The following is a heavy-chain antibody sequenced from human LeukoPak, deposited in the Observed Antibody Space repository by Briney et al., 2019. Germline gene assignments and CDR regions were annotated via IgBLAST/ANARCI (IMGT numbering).Heavy chain of an antibody. V-gene: IGHV4-38-2*01. CDR1: GYSTSSGYY. J-gene: IGHJ4*02. D-gene: IGHD2-2*01. CDR2: IYHSGRT. CDR3: ARHEGTTPY. Sequence: SETLSLTCAVSGYSTSSGYYWGWIRQPPGKGLEWIASIYHSGRTYYKPSLKSRVTISVDTSKNHFYLKLSSVTAADTAVYYCARHEGTTPYWGQGTLVTVSS.